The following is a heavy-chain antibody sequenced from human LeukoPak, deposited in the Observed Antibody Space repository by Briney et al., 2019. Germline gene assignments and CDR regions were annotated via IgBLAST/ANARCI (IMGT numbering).Heavy chain of an antibody. D-gene: IGHD3-3*01. CDR2: IKQDGSET. J-gene: IGHJ4*02. V-gene: IGHV3-7*01. CDR1: GFTFSNYW. Sequence: GGSLSLTCAASGFTFSNYWMSWVRRAPGKGLEWVANIKQDGSETYYVDSVRGRFTISRDNAKNSLYLQMNSLRAEDTAIYYCARDFWGAYRGDFFDYWGQRSRVTVSS. CDR3: ARDFWGAYRGDFFDY.